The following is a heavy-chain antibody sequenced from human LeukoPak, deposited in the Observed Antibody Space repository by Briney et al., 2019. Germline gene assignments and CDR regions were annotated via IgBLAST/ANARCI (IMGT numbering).Heavy chain of an antibody. CDR1: GGFISSYY. CDR3: ARVGAAVADSYFDY. J-gene: IGHJ4*02. Sequence: PSETLSLTCTVSGGFISSYYWSWIRQPPGKGLEWIRYIYYSGSTNYNPSLKSRVTISVDTSKNQFSLKLSSVTAADTAVYYCARVGAAVADSYFDYWGQGTLVTVSS. D-gene: IGHD6-19*01. CDR2: IYYSGST. V-gene: IGHV4-59*01.